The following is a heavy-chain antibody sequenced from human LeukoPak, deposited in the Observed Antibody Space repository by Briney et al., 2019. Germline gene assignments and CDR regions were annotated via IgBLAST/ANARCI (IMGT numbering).Heavy chain of an antibody. V-gene: IGHV4-59*01. D-gene: IGHD3-10*01. CDR1: GGSISSYY. J-gene: IGHJ4*02. Sequence: PSETLSLTCTVSGGSISSYYWSWIRQPPGKGLEWIGYIYYSGSTNYNPSLKSRVTISVDTSKNQFSLKLSSVTAADTAVYYYARPAHYGSGSYPYYFDYWGQGTLVTVSS. CDR2: IYYSGST. CDR3: ARPAHYGSGSYPYYFDY.